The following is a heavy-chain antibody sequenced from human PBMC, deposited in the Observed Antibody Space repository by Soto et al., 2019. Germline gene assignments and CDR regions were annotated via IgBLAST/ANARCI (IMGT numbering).Heavy chain of an antibody. J-gene: IGHJ4*02. V-gene: IGHV4-39*01. CDR2: IYYSGST. Sequence: SETLSLTCTVSGGSISRSSYYWAWVRQPPGKGLEWIGSIYYSGSTYYNPSLRSRVTISIDTSKNQFSLKLSSVTAADTAVFYCARAYDYYDNSGYYYFDYWGQGTLVTVSS. D-gene: IGHD3-22*01. CDR3: ARAYDYYDNSGYYYFDY. CDR1: GGSISRSSYY.